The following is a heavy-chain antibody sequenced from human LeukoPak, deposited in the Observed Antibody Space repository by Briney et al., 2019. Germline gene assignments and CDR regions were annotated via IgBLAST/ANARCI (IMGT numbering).Heavy chain of an antibody. Sequence: ASVKVSCKASGYTFTSYGISWVRQAPGQGLEWMGWISAYNGNTNYAQKLQGRVTVTTDTSTSTAYMELRSLRSDDTAVYYCARARRDGYSPDYWGQGTLVTVSS. CDR3: ARARRDGYSPDY. J-gene: IGHJ4*02. V-gene: IGHV1-18*01. CDR1: GYTFTSYG. CDR2: ISAYNGNT. D-gene: IGHD5-24*01.